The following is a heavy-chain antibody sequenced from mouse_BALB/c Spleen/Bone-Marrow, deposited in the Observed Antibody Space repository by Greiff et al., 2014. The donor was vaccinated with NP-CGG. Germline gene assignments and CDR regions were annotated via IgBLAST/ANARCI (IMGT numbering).Heavy chain of an antibody. CDR1: GYVFSSYW. Sequence: VQLQQSGAELVRPGSSAKISCKASGYVFSSYWMNWVKQRPGQGLEWIGQIYPGDGDTNYNGKFKGKATLTADKSSSTAYMQLSSLTSEDSAVYFCARGVPMDYWGQGTSVTVSS. V-gene: IGHV1-80*01. CDR2: IYPGDGDT. J-gene: IGHJ4*01. CDR3: ARGVPMDY.